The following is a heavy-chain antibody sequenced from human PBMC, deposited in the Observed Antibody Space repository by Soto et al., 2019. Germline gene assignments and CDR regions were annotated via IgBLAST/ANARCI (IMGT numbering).Heavy chain of an antibody. J-gene: IGHJ5*02. CDR3: ARGVSYNYAPDL. Sequence: SETLSLTFPVSGGSISSYYWSWLRQPAGKGLEWIGRVYTSGSTKYNPSLKSRVTMSVDMSESQLSLNLTSVTAADTAIYYCARGVSYNYAPDLWGPGTLVTDSS. D-gene: IGHD5-18*01. CDR1: GGSISSYY. V-gene: IGHV4-4*07. CDR2: VYTSGST.